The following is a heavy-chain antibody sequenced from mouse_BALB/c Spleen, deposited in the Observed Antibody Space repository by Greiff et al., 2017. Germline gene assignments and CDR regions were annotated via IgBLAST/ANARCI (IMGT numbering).Heavy chain of an antibody. CDR1: GFTFTDSY. V-gene: IGHV14-3*02. D-gene: IGHD2-14*01. Sequence: EVKLMESGAELVKPGASVKLSCTASGFTFTDSYMHWVKQRPEQGLEWIGRIDPANGNTKYDPKFQGKATITVDTSSNTAYLQLSSLTSEDTAVYYGASRGNSVRAMGKWGQGASVTVSS. J-gene: IGHJ4*01. CDR3: ASRGNSVRAMGK. CDR2: IDPANGNT.